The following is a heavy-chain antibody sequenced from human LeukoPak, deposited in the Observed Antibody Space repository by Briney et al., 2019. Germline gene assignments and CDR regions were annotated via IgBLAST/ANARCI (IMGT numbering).Heavy chain of an antibody. CDR3: AMSRTTMMRGSPNWSFDY. CDR1: GGSISSYY. CDR2: IYYSGST. Sequence: PSETLSLTCTVSGGSISSYYWSWIRQPPGKGLGWIGYIYYSGSTNYNPSLKSRVIISIDTSKNQISLNLSSVTAADTAVYYCAMSRTTMMRGSPNWSFDYWGQGILVTVSS. J-gene: IGHJ4*02. D-gene: IGHD3-10*01. V-gene: IGHV4-59*01.